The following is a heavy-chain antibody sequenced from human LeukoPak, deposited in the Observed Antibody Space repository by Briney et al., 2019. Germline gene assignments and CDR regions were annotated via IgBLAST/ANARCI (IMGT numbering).Heavy chain of an antibody. CDR1: GGSISSYY. V-gene: IGHV4-59*01. D-gene: IGHD2-2*01. J-gene: IGHJ6*02. CDR2: IYYSGST. Sequence: SETLSLTCTVSGGSISSYYWSWIRQPPGKGLEWIGYIYYSGSTNYNPSLKSRVTISVDTSKNQFSLKLSSVTAADTAVYYCGGGNAAAKQDYYYYGMDVWGQGTTVTVSS. CDR3: GGGNAAAKQDYYYYGMDV.